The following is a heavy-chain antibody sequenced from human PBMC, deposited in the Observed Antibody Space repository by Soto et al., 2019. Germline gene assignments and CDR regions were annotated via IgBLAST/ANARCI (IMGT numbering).Heavy chain of an antibody. D-gene: IGHD6-13*01. CDR2: IYYSGST. J-gene: IGHJ6*03. Sequence: SETLSLTCTVSGGSISSSSYYWGWISQPPGKGLEWIGSIYYSGSTYYNPSLKSRVTISVDTSKNQFSLKLSSVTAADTAVYYCASVKRGYSSSWSRPHYYYMDVWGKGTTVTVSS. CDR3: ASVKRGYSSSWSRPHYYYMDV. V-gene: IGHV4-39*01. CDR1: GGSISSSSYY.